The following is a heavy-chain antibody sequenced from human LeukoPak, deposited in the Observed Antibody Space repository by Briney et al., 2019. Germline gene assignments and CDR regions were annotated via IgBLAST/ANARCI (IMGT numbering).Heavy chain of an antibody. J-gene: IGHJ5*02. CDR1: GFTFSSYG. Sequence: GGSLRLSCASSGFTFSSYGMHWVRQAPGKGLEWVAFIRYDGSNKYYADSVKGRFTISRDNSKNTLYLQMNSLRAEDTAVYYCAKDRQQLVTAWGQGTLVTVSS. CDR2: IRYDGSNK. V-gene: IGHV3-30*02. D-gene: IGHD6-13*01. CDR3: AKDRQQLVTA.